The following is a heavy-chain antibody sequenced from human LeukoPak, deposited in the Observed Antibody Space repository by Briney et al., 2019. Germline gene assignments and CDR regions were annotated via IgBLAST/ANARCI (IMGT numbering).Heavy chain of an antibody. CDR1: GFTFSSYW. CDR3: ARGSAVTYFDY. V-gene: IGHV3-7*03. D-gene: IGHD3-16*02. Sequence: PGGSLRLSCEASGFTFSSYWMSWVRQAPGKGLEWVANIKQDGSEKYYVDSVKGRFTISRDNAKNSLYLQMNSLRAEDTAVYYCARGSAVTYFDYWGQGTLVTVSS. CDR2: IKQDGSEK. J-gene: IGHJ4*02.